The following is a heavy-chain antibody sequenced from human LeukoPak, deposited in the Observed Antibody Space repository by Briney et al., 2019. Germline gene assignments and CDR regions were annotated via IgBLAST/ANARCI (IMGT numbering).Heavy chain of an antibody. CDR2: IYTGGIT. CDR3: ARVPTNYGLDV. J-gene: IGHJ6*02. CDR1: GGSISSFY. V-gene: IGHV4-4*07. Sequence: KPSETLSLTCTVSGGSISSFYWSWIRQPAGKGLEWIGRIYTGGITNYNPSLRSRVAMSIDTSRNQFSLKLSSVTAADTAVYYCARVPTNYGLDVWGQGTTVTVSS.